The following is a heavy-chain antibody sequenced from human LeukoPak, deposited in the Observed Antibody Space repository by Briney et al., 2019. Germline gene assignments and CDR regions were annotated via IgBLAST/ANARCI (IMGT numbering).Heavy chain of an antibody. V-gene: IGHV3-21*01. Sequence: PGGSLRLSCAASGFTFSSYAMSWVRQAPGKGLEWVSSISSSSSYIYYADSVKGRFTISRDNAKNSLYLQMNSLRAEDTAVYYCARDSSSWYNRFDPWGQGTLVTVSS. CDR2: ISSSSSYI. CDR1: GFTFSSYA. D-gene: IGHD6-13*01. J-gene: IGHJ5*02. CDR3: ARDSSSWYNRFDP.